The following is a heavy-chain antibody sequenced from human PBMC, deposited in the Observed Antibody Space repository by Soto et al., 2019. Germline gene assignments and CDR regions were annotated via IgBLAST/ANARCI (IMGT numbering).Heavy chain of an antibody. J-gene: IGHJ4*02. CDR1: GFTFSSYS. D-gene: IGHD1-20*01. CDR2: ISSSSTI. CDR3: ARDILTGDNY. Sequence: GGSLRLSCAASGFTFSSYSMNWVRQAPGKGLEWVSYISSSSTIYYADSVKGRFTISRDNAKNSLYLQMNSLRAEDTAVYYCARDILTGDNYWGQGTLVTVSS. V-gene: IGHV3-48*04.